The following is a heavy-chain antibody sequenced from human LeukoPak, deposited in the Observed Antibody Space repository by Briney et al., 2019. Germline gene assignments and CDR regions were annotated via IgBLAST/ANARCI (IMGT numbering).Heavy chain of an antibody. Sequence: GGSLRLSCAASGFTFSSYGMHWVRQAPGKGLEWVAVISYDGSNKYYADSVKGRFTISRDNSKNTLYLQMNSLRAEDTAVYYCAKEALYYFDYWGQGTLVTVS. CDR1: GFTFSSYG. CDR3: AKEALYYFDY. CDR2: ISYDGSNK. J-gene: IGHJ4*02. V-gene: IGHV3-30*18.